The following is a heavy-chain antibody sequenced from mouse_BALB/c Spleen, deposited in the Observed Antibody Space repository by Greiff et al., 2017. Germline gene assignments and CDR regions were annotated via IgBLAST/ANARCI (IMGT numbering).Heavy chain of an antibody. CDR1: GYTFTSYN. D-gene: IGHD2-14*01. V-gene: IGHV1-12*01. J-gene: IGHJ3*01. CDR2: IYPGNGDT. CDR3: ARGYRYDGAWFAY. Sequence: LQQPGAELVKPGASVKMSCKASGYTFTSYNMHWVKQTPGQGLEWIGAIYPGNGDTSYNQKFKGKATLTADKSSSTAYMQLSSLTSEDSAVYYCARGYRYDGAWFAYWGQGTLVTVSA.